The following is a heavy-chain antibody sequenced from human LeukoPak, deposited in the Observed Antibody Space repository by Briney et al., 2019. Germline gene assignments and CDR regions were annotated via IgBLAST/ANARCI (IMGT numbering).Heavy chain of an antibody. CDR2: ISAYNGNT. Sequence: GASVKVSCKASGYTFTSYGISWVRQAPGQGLEWMGWISAYNGNTNYAQKLQGRVTMTTDTSTSTAYMELRSLRSDDTAVYYCAREHSSSWTYYYYYYMDVWGKGTTVTVS. J-gene: IGHJ6*03. V-gene: IGHV1-18*01. CDR1: GYTFTSYG. CDR3: AREHSSSWTYYYYYYMDV. D-gene: IGHD6-13*01.